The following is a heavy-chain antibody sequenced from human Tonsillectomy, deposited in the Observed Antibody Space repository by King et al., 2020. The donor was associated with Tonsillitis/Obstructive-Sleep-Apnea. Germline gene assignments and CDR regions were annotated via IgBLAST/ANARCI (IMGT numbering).Heavy chain of an antibody. J-gene: IGHJ4*02. V-gene: IGHV4-34*01. CDR1: GGSFSGYY. CDR3: AAGTYYFDY. Sequence: VQLQQWGAGLLKPSETLSLTCAVYGGSFSGYYWSWIRQPPGKGLEWIGEINHSGSTNYNPSLKSRVTIEVDTSKNQFSLKLSSVTAADTAVYYCAAGTYYFDYWGQGTLVTVSS. CDR2: INHSGST. D-gene: IGHD6-13*01.